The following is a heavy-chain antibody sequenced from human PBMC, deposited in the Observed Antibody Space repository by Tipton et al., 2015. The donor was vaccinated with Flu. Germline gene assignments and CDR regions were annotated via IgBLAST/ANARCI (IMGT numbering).Heavy chain of an antibody. CDR2: INWAGNSR. J-gene: IGHJ3*02. V-gene: IGHV3-9*01. Sequence: SLRLSCLASGFTFDEYPMYWVRQAPGKGLEWVSGINWAGNSRGYADSVKGRFTISRDNAKNSLHLQMNSLRVEDTAFYYCARDKFGTDAFDIWGQGALVTVSS. CDR3: ARDKFGTDAFDI. D-gene: IGHD3-10*01. CDR1: GFTFDEYP.